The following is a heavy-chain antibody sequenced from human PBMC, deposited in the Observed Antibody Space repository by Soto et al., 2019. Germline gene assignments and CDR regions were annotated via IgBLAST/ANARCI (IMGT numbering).Heavy chain of an antibody. D-gene: IGHD1-1*01. Sequence: QVQLVQSGAEVKKPGASVKVSCKAAGYTLTTHGVSWVRQAPGQGLEWVGWISAYNDHTNYAQKFQGRVTMTTDTSTSTAYMELRSLRSDDTAVYYCARGTYFDYWGQGTLVTVSS. V-gene: IGHV1-18*01. CDR3: ARGTYFDY. CDR1: GYTLTTHG. J-gene: IGHJ4*02. CDR2: ISAYNDHT.